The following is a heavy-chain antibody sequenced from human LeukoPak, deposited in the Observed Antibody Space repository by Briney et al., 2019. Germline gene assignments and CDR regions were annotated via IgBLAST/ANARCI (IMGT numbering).Heavy chain of an antibody. CDR2: IKQDGSEK. D-gene: IGHD3-16*01. CDR3: ARDDYLGC. CDR1: GFTFSGYW. Sequence: GGSLRLSCAASGFTFSGYWMACVRQAPGRGLEWVAHIKQDGSEKNYVDPVKGRFTISRDNAKNSVYLQMNSLRAEDTAVYYCARDDYLGCWGQGTLVTVSS. J-gene: IGHJ4*02. V-gene: IGHV3-7*05.